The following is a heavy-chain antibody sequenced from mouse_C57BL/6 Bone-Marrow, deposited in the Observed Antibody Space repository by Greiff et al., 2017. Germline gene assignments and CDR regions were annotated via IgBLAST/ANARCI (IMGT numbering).Heavy chain of an antibody. J-gene: IGHJ1*03. V-gene: IGHV1-72*01. CDR1: GYTFTSYW. CDR3: ARGHRRYFDV. CDR2: LAPNSGGT. D-gene: IGHD6-1*01. Sequence: QVQLQQPGAELVKPGASVKLSCKASGYTFTSYWMHWVQQRPGRGLAWIGRLAPNSGGTKYNEKFKSKATLTVDKPSRTAYMQLSSLPSEDAAVYYCARGHRRYFDVWGTGTTVTVSS.